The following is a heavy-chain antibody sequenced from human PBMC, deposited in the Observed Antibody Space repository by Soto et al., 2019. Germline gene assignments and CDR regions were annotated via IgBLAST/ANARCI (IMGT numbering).Heavy chain of an antibody. CDR1: GFTFSSYA. CDR2: ISYDGSNK. D-gene: IGHD2-2*01. CDR3: ARARVSIVVVPAAMPERNGMDV. V-gene: IGHV3-30-3*01. J-gene: IGHJ6*02. Sequence: GGSLRLSCAASGFTFSSYAMHWVRQAPGKGLEWVAVISYDGSNKYYADSVKGRFTISRDNSKNTLYLQMNSLRAEDTAVYYCARARVSIVVVPAAMPERNGMDVWGQGTTVTVSS.